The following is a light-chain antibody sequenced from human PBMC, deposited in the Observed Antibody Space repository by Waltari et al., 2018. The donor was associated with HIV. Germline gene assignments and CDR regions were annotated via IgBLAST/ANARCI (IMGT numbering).Light chain of an antibody. CDR2: GDS. V-gene: IGLV1-40*01. CDR1: TSHVGTIHL. J-gene: IGLJ1*01. CDR3: QTFDITLGGFYV. Sequence: QSVLTQPPAVSGAPGQRVTLSCSGRTSHVGTIHLLHRFQQLSGLAPKLLIPGDSKRPSGVPDRFSASKSGTSGSLTITGLQPEDEADYYCQTFDITLGGFYVFGTGTKVTVL.